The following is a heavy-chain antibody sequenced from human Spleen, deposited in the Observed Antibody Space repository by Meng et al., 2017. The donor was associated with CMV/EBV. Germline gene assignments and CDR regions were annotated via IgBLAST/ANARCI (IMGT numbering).Heavy chain of an antibody. D-gene: IGHD1-26*01. V-gene: IGHV3-7*01. J-gene: IGHJ6*02. CDR2: IKEDGSEK. Sequence: GESLKISCVVSGFTFNKFWMTWVRQAPGKGLEWVANIKEDGSEKNYVDSVKGRFTISRDNAKNSLYLQMNSLRAEDTAFYYCARDRSGWDLHGPSYYSGMDVWGQGTTVTVSS. CDR1: GFTFNKFW. CDR3: ARDRSGWDLHGPSYYSGMDV.